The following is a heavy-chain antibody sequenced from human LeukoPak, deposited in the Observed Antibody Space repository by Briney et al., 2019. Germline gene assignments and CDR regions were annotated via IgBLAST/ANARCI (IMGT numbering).Heavy chain of an antibody. Sequence: GGSLRLSCAASGFTFSGSAMHWVRQASGKGLEWVGRIRSKANSYATAYAASVKGRFTISRDDSKNTAYLQMNSLGAEDTAVYYCAVSGASNDYYYVMDVWGQGTTVTVSS. J-gene: IGHJ6*02. CDR3: AVSGASNDYYYVMDV. V-gene: IGHV3-73*01. CDR2: IRSKANSYAT. CDR1: GFTFSGSA. D-gene: IGHD2-15*01.